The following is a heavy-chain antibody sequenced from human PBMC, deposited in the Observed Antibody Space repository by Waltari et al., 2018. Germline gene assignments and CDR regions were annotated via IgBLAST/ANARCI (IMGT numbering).Heavy chain of an antibody. V-gene: IGHV3-33*01. CDR1: GFTFSSYG. J-gene: IGHJ4*02. CDR3: ARAGITFGGVIVPFDY. Sequence: QVQLVESGGGVVQPGRSLRLSCAASGFTFSSYGMHWVRQAPGKGLEWVAVKWLEGSNKDYADSVKGRFTISRDNSKNTLYLQMNSLRAEDTAVYYCARAGITFGGVIVPFDYWGQGTLVTVSS. CDR2: KWLEGSNK. D-gene: IGHD3-16*02.